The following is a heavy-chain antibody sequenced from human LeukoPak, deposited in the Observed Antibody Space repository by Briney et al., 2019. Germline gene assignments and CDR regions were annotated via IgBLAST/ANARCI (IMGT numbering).Heavy chain of an antibody. V-gene: IGHV4-59*01. CDR2: IYYSGST. D-gene: IGHD4-17*01. CDR3: ARGRPPHDYGTLFDY. J-gene: IGHJ4*02. CDR1: GGAITGYY. Sequence: PSETLSLTCTVSGGAITGYYWSWIRQPPGKGLEWIGYIYYSGSTNYNPSLKSRVTMSVDTSKKQFSLKLSSVTAADTAVYYCARGRPPHDYGTLFDYWGQGTLVTVSS.